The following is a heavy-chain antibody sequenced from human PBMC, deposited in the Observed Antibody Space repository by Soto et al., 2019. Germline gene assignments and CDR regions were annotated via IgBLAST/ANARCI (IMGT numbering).Heavy chain of an antibody. CDR1: GYTFTSYY. D-gene: IGHD3-10*01. CDR2: INPSGGST. Sequence: GASVKVSCKASGYTFTSYYMHWVRQAPGQGLEWMGIINPSGGSTSYAQKFQGRVTMTRDTSTSTVYMELSSLRSEDTAVYYCARDRERGYGSGSHDAFDIWGQGTMVTVSS. V-gene: IGHV1-46*03. J-gene: IGHJ3*02. CDR3: ARDRERGYGSGSHDAFDI.